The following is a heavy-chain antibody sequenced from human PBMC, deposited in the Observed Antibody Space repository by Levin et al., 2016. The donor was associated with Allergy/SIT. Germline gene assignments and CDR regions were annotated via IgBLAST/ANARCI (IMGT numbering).Heavy chain of an antibody. J-gene: IGHJ6*02. Sequence: SGPTLVKPTQTLTLTCSFSGFSLRTSGMCVTWIRQPPGKALEWLARIDWDDDNYYSPSLKTRLTISKDTSKNQVVLRMTNMDPVDTATYYCARLNMIRGAGEYHHYSGLDVWGQGTTVTVSS. CDR2: IDWDDDN. CDR3: ARLNMIRGAGEYHHYSGLDV. CDR1: GFSLRTSGMC. D-gene: IGHD3-10*01. V-gene: IGHV2-70*11.